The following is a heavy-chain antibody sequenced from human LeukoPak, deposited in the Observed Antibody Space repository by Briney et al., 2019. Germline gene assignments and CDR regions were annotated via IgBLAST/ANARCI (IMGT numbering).Heavy chain of an antibody. D-gene: IGHD3-9*01. J-gene: IGHJ4*02. Sequence: GGSLRLSCAASGFTFSSYAMSWVRQAPGKGLEWVSAISGSGGSTYYADSVKGRFTISRDNSKNTLYLQMNSLRAEDTAVNYCAKDLVLRYFDWLLGYYFDYWGQGTLVTVSS. CDR1: GFTFSSYA. V-gene: IGHV3-23*01. CDR2: ISGSGGST. CDR3: AKDLVLRYFDWLLGYYFDY.